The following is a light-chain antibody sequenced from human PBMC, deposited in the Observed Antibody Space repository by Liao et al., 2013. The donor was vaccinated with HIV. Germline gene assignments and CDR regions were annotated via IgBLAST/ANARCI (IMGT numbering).Light chain of an antibody. CDR1: KLGDEY. J-gene: IGLJ3*02. V-gene: IGLV3-1*01. CDR3: QAWDSSTVV. CDR2: QDS. Sequence: SYELTQPPSVSVSPGQTASITCSGDKLGDEYASWYQQKPGQSPVLVVYQDSRRPSGIPERFSGSNSGNTATLTISGTQAMDEADYYCQAWDSSTVVFGGGTKPTVL.